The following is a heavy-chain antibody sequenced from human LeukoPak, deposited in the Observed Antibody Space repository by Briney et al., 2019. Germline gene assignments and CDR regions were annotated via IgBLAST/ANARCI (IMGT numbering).Heavy chain of an antibody. CDR2: ISFDGVNT. J-gene: IGHJ5*02. V-gene: IGHV3-30*04. D-gene: IGHD1-26*01. CDR1: GFTFSTYA. Sequence: PGGSLRLSCAASGFTFSTYAIHWVRQAPGKGLEWVAVISFDGVNTFYADSVKGRFTISRDNSNNTVYLQMNNLRPEDTAVFYCARGGAKYSGSYFWFDPWGQGTLVTVSS. CDR3: ARGGAKYSGSYFWFDP.